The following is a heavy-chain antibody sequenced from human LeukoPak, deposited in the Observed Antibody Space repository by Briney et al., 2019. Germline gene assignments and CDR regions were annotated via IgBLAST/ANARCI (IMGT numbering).Heavy chain of an antibody. V-gene: IGHV4-34*01. CDR1: GGSFSGYY. J-gene: IGHJ4*02. Sequence: SETLSLTCAVYGGSFSGYYWSWIRQPPGKGLEWIGEINHSGSTNYNPSLKSRVTIPVDTSKNQFSLKLSSVTAADTAVYYCARAHIVVVTAIGGYYFDYWGQGTLVTVSS. CDR2: INHSGST. D-gene: IGHD2-21*02. CDR3: ARAHIVVVTAIGGYYFDY.